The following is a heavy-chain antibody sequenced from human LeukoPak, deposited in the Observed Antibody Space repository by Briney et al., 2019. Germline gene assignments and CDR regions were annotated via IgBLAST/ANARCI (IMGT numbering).Heavy chain of an antibody. CDR3: ARDSGNYLDAFDI. D-gene: IGHD1-26*01. J-gene: IGHJ3*02. Sequence: GGSLRLSCAASGFTFSSYSMNWVRQAPGKGLEWVSSISSSSSYIYYADSVKDRFTISRDNARNSLFLQMNSLRAEDTAVYYCARDSGNYLDAFDIWGQGTMVTVSS. CDR1: GFTFSSYS. CDR2: ISSSSSYI. V-gene: IGHV3-21*01.